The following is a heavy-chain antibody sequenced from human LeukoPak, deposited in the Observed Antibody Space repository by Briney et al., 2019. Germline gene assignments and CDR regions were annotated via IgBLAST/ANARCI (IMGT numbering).Heavy chain of an antibody. Sequence: GGSLRLSCAASAFTFNNAWMSWVRQAPGKGLEWVGRIKRKTDGGTIDYAAPVKGRFTISRDNAKNSLYLQMNSLRAEDTAVYYCARFIGPEWLPVYWGQGTLVTVSS. V-gene: IGHV3-15*01. J-gene: IGHJ4*02. CDR1: AFTFNNAW. CDR2: IKRKTDGGTI. D-gene: IGHD3-3*01. CDR3: ARFIGPEWLPVY.